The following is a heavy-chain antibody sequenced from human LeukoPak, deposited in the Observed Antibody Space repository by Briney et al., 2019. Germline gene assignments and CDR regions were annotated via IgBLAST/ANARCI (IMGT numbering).Heavy chain of an antibody. D-gene: IGHD5-18*01. J-gene: IGHJ4*02. Sequence: GGSLRLSCAASGFIVSTNYMSWVRQAPGKGLDWVSSIYSDGNTYYADSVKGRFTISRDNSKNTLYLQMNSLRAEDTAVYYCAKRVWVGYGSAYWGQGTLVTVSS. CDR2: IYSDGNT. CDR3: AKRVWVGYGSAY. CDR1: GFIVSTNY. V-gene: IGHV3-66*01.